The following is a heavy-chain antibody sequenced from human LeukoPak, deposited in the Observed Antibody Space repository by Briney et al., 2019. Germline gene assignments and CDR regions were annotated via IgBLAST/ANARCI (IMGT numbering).Heavy chain of an antibody. V-gene: IGHV3-30*02. D-gene: IGHD1-14*01. CDR2: IRYDGSNK. CDR3: AKDTTPPKAGFDP. CDR1: AFTINSYG. Sequence: GGSLRLSCAASAFTINSYGMHWVRQAPGKGLEWVAFIRYDGSNKYCADSVKRRFTISRDNSKHTLYLQMSSLTTEKTAVYYCAKDTTPPKAGFDPWGQGTLVTVSS. J-gene: IGHJ5*02.